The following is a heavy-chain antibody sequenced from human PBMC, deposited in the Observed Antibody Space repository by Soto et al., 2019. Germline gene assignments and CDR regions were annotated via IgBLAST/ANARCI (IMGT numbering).Heavy chain of an antibody. D-gene: IGHD3-10*01. Sequence: QVQLVQSGAEVKKPGSSVKVSCKASGGTFSSYTISWVRQAPGQGLEWMGRIIPILGIANYAQKFQGRVTITAHQSTSTAYMELSSLRSEDTAVYYCARDKGSGDYFDYWGQGTLVTVSS. J-gene: IGHJ4*02. CDR3: ARDKGSGDYFDY. V-gene: IGHV1-69*08. CDR1: GGTFSSYT. CDR2: IIPILGIA.